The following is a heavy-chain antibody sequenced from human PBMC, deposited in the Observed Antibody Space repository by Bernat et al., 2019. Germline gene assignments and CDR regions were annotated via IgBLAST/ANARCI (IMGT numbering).Heavy chain of an antibody. D-gene: IGHD1-26*01. J-gene: IGHJ3*02. Sequence: QITLKESGPTLVKPTQTLTLTCTFSGFSLSTSGVGVGWIRQPPGEALEWLALIYWDDDKRYSPSLKSRLTITKDTSKNQVVLTMTNMDPVDTATYYCAHSLVGATFADAFDIWGQGTMVTVSS. V-gene: IGHV2-5*02. CDR2: IYWDDDK. CDR3: AHSLVGATFADAFDI. CDR1: GFSLSTSGVG.